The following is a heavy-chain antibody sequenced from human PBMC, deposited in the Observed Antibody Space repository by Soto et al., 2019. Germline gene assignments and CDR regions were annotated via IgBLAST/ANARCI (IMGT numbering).Heavy chain of an antibody. Sequence: PSQTLSLTCAISGDRVSSNSAAWNLIIHSQSRGLEWLGRTYYRSKWYNDYAVSVKSRITINPDTSKNQFSLQLNSVTPEDTAVYYCAREITGIRPDGMDVWGQGTTVTVSS. J-gene: IGHJ6*02. V-gene: IGHV6-1*01. CDR1: GDRVSSNSAA. D-gene: IGHD1-20*01. CDR2: TYYRSKWYN. CDR3: AREITGIRPDGMDV.